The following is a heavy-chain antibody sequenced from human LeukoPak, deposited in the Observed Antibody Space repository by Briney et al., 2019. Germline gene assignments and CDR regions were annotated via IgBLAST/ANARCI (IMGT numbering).Heavy chain of an antibody. V-gene: IGHV4-4*07. CDR1: GGSISSYY. Sequence: PSETLSLTCTVSGGSISSYYWSWIRQPAGKGLEWIGRIYTSGSTNYNPSLKSRVTMSVDTSKNQFSLKLSSVTAADTAVYYCAKEEQLAPTTMYFFDRWGQGTLVIVSS. CDR2: IYTSGST. J-gene: IGHJ4*02. D-gene: IGHD1/OR15-1a*01. CDR3: AKEEQLAPTTMYFFDR.